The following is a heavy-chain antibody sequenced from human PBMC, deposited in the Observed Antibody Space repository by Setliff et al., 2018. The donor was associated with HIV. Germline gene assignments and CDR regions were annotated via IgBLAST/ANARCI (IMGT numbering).Heavy chain of an antibody. CDR2: IYNTETT. D-gene: IGHD2-2*01. CDR1: GAPISSGT. Sequence: SETLSLTCIVSGAPISSGTWSWVRQPPGKGLQWIGFIYNTETTNYNPSLKSRVTISLDTSKNQFSLKLTSLTAADTAVYYCARGGTSSNWFDPWGQGTLVTVSS. V-gene: IGHV4-59*01. J-gene: IGHJ5*02. CDR3: ARGGTSSNWFDP.